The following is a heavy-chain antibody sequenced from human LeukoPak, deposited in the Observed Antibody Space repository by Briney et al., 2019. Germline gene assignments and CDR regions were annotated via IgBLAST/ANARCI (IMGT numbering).Heavy chain of an antibody. V-gene: IGHV3-23*01. CDR2: ISGSSGTI. J-gene: IGHJ4*02. CDR3: AKGRDAFDY. CDR1: GFTFSSSA. Sequence: PGGSLRLSCAASGFTFSSSAMTWVRQAPGKGLEWVSVISGSSGTIDYADSVKGRFNIFRENSKNTLYLQMNSLRAEDTAIYYCAKGRDAFDYWGQGTVVTVSS. D-gene: IGHD5-24*01.